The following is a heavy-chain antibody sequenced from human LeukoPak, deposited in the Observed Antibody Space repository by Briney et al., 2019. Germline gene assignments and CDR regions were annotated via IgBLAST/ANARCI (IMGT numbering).Heavy chain of an antibody. CDR3: ARLTTVTTYYYYSMDV. Sequence: SETLSLTCTVPGGSISSGGYYWRWIRQHPGKGLEWIGYIYYSGSTYYNPSLKSRVAISVDTSKNQFSLKLSSVTAADTAVYYCARLTTVTTYYYYSMDVWGQGTAVTVSS. J-gene: IGHJ6*02. CDR2: IYYSGST. D-gene: IGHD4-11*01. V-gene: IGHV4-31*03. CDR1: GGSISSGGYY.